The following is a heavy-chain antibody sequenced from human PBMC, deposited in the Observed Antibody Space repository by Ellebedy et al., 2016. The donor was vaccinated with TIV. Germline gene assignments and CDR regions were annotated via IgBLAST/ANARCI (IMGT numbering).Heavy chain of an antibody. V-gene: IGHV1-69*13. D-gene: IGHD7-27*01. CDR1: GGTFSNSA. Sequence: AASVKVSCKASGGTFSNSAISWVRQAPGQGLEWMAGIIPVLGTRSYAQEFQGRVTITADESTSTAYIELSGLRSEDTALYYCAREKTGPPGEPDAFDIWGQGTMVTVSS. CDR2: IIPVLGTR. J-gene: IGHJ3*02. CDR3: AREKTGPPGEPDAFDI.